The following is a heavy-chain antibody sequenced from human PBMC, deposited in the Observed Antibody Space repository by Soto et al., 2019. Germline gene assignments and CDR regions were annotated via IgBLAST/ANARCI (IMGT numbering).Heavy chain of an antibody. CDR2: ISGSGGST. J-gene: IGHJ4*02. Sequence: PGGSLRLSCAASGFTFSSYAMSWVRQAPGKGLEWVSAISGSGGSTYYADSVKGRFTISRDNSKNTLYLQMNSLRAEDTAVYYCAKWAALSPRLPKYCSGGSCYCDYWGQGTLVTVSS. D-gene: IGHD2-15*01. CDR3: AKWAALSPRLPKYCSGGSCYCDY. CDR1: GFTFSSYA. V-gene: IGHV3-23*01.